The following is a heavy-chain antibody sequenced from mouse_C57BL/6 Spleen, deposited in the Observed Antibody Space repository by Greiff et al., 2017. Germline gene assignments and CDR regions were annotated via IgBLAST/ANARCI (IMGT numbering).Heavy chain of an antibody. CDR1: GFSFTSYG. D-gene: IGHD2-4*01. CDR3: ARKGDYDDPWFAY. J-gene: IGHJ3*01. Sequence: VKLQQSGPGLVQPSQRLSITCTVSGFSFTSYGVHWVRQSPGKGLEWLGVIWSGGSTDYNAAFISRLSISKDNSKSQVFFKMNSLQADDTAIYYCARKGDYDDPWFAYWGQGTLVTVSA. CDR2: IWSGGST. V-gene: IGHV2-2*01.